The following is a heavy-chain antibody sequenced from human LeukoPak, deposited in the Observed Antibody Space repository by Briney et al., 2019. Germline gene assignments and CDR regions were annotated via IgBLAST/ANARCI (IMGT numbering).Heavy chain of an antibody. CDR3: ARGFASGDYGAD. D-gene: IGHD4/OR15-4a*01. CDR2: IKQDGSEK. J-gene: IGHJ4*02. CDR1: GFNYSLFW. V-gene: IGHV3-7*01. Sequence: GGSLRLSCAASGFNYSLFWMSWVRQAPGKGLGWVANIKQDGSEKYYVDSVKGRFTISRDNAERSLYLQMNSLRAEDTAVYYCARGFASGDYGADWGQGTLVTVSS.